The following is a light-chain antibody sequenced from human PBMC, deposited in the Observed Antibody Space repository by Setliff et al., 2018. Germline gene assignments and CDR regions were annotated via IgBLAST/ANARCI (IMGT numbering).Light chain of an antibody. V-gene: IGLV1-44*01. CDR1: NSNIGSRS. CDR2: KNN. Sequence: QSVLAQPPSASGTPGQRVTISCSGSNSNIGSRSVNWYQQLPGTAPKLLIYKNNQRPSGVPDRFPGSKSGTSASLAIGGLQSEDEADYYCAAWDDSLMVVVLGGGTKVTVL. J-gene: IGLJ2*01. CDR3: AAWDDSLMVVV.